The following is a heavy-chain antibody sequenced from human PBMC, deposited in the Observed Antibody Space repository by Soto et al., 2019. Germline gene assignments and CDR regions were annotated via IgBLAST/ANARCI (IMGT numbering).Heavy chain of an antibody. CDR1: GFTFRSYG. CDR2: IWYDGSNK. D-gene: IGHD2-2*01. CDR3: ARGGAAMPIYGMDV. V-gene: IGHV3-33*01. J-gene: IGHJ6*02. Sequence: LGGSLRLSCAASGFTFRSYGMHWVRQAPGKGLEWVAVIWYDGSNKYYADSVKGRFTISRDNSKNTLYLQMNSLRAEDTAVYYCARGGAAMPIYGMDVWGQGTTVTVSS.